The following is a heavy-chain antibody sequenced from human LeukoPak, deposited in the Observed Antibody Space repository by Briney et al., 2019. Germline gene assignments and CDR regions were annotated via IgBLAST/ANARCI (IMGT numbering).Heavy chain of an antibody. Sequence: ASVKVFCKASGYTFTSYGFSWVRQAPGQGLEWMGWISAYNGNTNYAQKLQGRVTMTTDTSTSTAYMELRSLRSDDAAVYYCARADDYSRSFNWGQGTLVTVSS. CDR2: ISAYNGNT. CDR1: GYTFTSYG. V-gene: IGHV1-18*01. CDR3: ARADDYSRSFN. D-gene: IGHD6-6*01. J-gene: IGHJ4*02.